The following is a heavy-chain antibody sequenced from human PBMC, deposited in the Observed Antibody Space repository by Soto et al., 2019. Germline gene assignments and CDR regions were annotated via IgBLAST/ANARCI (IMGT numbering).Heavy chain of an antibody. CDR2: IYWDDDK. CDR1: GFSLTTSGVG. J-gene: IGHJ5*02. D-gene: IGHD3-9*01. V-gene: IGHV2-5*02. CDR3: AHRGYFNRGWQWVWSDP. Sequence: QITLKESGPTLVKPTQTLTLTCTFSGFSLTTSGVGVGWIRQPPGKALEWLALIYWDDDKRYSASLQSRLTITKDTSKNQVVLTMTNMDPMDTATYFCAHRGYFNRGWQWVWSDPWGQGTLVTVSS.